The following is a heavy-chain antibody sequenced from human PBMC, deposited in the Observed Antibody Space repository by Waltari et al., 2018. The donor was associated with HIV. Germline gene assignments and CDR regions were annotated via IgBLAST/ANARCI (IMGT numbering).Heavy chain of an antibody. CDR3: ARDWTITATTRVDF. D-gene: IGHD1-20*01. V-gene: IGHV3-33*01. J-gene: IGHJ4*03. CDR1: GFIFNKFG. Sequence: QVQLAESGGGVVQPGRSLRLSCVASGFIFNKFGMHWVRQKPGKGLEWVAAIWYDGSNEYYADSVKGRFTISRDNSKNTLYLQMNSLRAEDTAVYYCARDWTITATTRVDFWGPGTLVTVSS. CDR2: IWYDGSNE.